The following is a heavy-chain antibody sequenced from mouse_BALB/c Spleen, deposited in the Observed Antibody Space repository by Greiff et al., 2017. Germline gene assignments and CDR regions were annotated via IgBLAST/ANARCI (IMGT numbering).Heavy chain of an antibody. J-gene: IGHJ4*01. CDR2: IDPYNGGT. CDR3: ASAYYGNYEGSKAMDY. Sequence: VQLQQSGPELVKPGASVKVSCKASGYAFTSYNMYWVKQSHGKSLEWIGYIDPYNGGTSYNQKFKGKATLTVDKSSSTAYMHLNSLTSEDSAVYYCASAYYGNYEGSKAMDYWGQGTSVTVSS. CDR1: GYAFTSYN. V-gene: IGHV1S135*01. D-gene: IGHD2-10*01.